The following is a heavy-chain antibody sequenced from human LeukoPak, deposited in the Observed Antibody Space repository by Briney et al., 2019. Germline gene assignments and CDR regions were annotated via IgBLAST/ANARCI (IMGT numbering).Heavy chain of an antibody. D-gene: IGHD5-18*01. V-gene: IGHV3-30-3*01. J-gene: IGHJ4*02. CDR3: ARDLLAESYGYYFDY. Sequence: GRSLRLSCAASGFTFSSYAMHWVRQAPGKGLEWVAVISYDGSNKYYADPVKGRFTISRDNSKNTLYLQMNSLRAEDTAVYYCARDLLAESYGYYFDYWGQGTLVTVSS. CDR2: ISYDGSNK. CDR1: GFTFSSYA.